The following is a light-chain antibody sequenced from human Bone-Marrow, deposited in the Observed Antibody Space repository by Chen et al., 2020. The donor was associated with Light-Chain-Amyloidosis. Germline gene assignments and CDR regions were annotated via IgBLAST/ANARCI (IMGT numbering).Light chain of an antibody. J-gene: IGLJ3*02. Sequence: QSALTQPPSLSAAPGQNVTISCSGSSSNIGKNYVSWYQQLPGTAPKLLIYDSNKRPSGIPDRFSGTQSRTSAALGITGLQTGDEADYYCGAWDISRSGRVFGGGTRLTVL. CDR3: GAWDISRSGRV. CDR2: DSN. V-gene: IGLV1-51*01. CDR1: SSNIGKNY.